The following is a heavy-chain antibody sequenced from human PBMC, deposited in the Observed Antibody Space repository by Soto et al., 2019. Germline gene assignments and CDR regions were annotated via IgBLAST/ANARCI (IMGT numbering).Heavy chain of an antibody. J-gene: IGHJ4*02. CDR3: AKGSRMGTPDY. D-gene: IGHD7-27*01. V-gene: IGHV1-3*01. CDR2: IAAGNGNT. Sequence: ASVKVSCKTSGYTFTDYAILWVRQAPGQALEWLGWIAAGNGNTRFSQKFQGRVTITRDTSATTAYMELTSLRSEDTAVYYCAKGSRMGTPDYWGQGTLVTVSS. CDR1: GYTFTDYA.